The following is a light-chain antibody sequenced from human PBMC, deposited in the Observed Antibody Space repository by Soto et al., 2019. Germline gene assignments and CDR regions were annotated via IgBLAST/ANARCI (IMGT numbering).Light chain of an antibody. J-gene: IGKJ5*01. CDR2: NAS. CDR1: QSVSTY. V-gene: IGKV3-11*01. Sequence: EIVLAQSPATLSLSAGERATLSCRASQSVSTYLAWYQQKAGQAPRLLIYNASNRATGIPARFSGSGSGTDFTLTISSLEPEDFAVYYCQQRSNWPPVFTFGQGTRLEI. CDR3: QQRSNWPPVFT.